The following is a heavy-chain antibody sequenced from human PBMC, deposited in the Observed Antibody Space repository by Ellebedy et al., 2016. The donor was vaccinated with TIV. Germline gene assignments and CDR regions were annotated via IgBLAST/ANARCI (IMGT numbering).Heavy chain of an antibody. V-gene: IGHV3-23*01. CDR2: ISGSGGST. J-gene: IGHJ4*02. D-gene: IGHD3-22*01. CDR1: GFSFSSYG. CDR3: AKDRSGYPYYFDY. Sequence: PGGSLRLSCAASGFSFSSYGMHWVRQAPGKGLEWVSSISGSGGSTYYADSVKGRFTISRDNSKNTLYLQMNSLRAEDTALYYCAKDRSGYPYYFDYWGQGTLVTVSS.